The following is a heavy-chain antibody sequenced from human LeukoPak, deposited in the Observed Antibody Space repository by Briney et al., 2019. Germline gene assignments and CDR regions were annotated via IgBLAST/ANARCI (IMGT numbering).Heavy chain of an antibody. Sequence: GGSLRLSCAASGFTFSSYGMHWVRQAPGKGLEWVAVIWYDGSNKYYADSVKGRFTISRDNSKNTLYLQMNSLRAEDTAVYYCAGEGVVPAAGVFDYWGQGTLVTVSS. J-gene: IGHJ4*02. D-gene: IGHD2-2*01. CDR2: IWYDGSNK. CDR1: GFTFSSYG. CDR3: AGEGVVPAAGVFDY. V-gene: IGHV3-33*01.